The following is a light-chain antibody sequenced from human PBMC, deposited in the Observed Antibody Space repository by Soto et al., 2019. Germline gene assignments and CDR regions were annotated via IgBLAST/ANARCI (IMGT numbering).Light chain of an antibody. CDR2: GAS. Sequence: DIQMTQSPSPLSASVGDSVSITCRASQNIINNLNWYQEKPGKAPKLLIFGASSLQSGVPSRFSGSGSGTDFTLTISSLQPEDFATYFCQQSYTTVYTFGPGTNLEVK. CDR1: QNIINN. CDR3: QQSYTTVYT. V-gene: IGKV1-39*01. J-gene: IGKJ2*01.